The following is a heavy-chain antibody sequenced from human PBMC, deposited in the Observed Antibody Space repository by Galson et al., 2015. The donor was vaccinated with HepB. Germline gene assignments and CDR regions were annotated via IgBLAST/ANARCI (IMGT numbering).Heavy chain of an antibody. CDR3: ARGTQHLWSGPNYYYYMDV. D-gene: IGHD3-3*02. Sequence: SVKVSCKASGGTFSSYAISWVRQAPGQGLEWMGRIIPILGIANYAQKFQGRVTITADKSTSTAYMELSSLRSEDTAVYYCARGTQHLWSGPNYYYYMDVWGKGTTVTVSS. J-gene: IGHJ6*03. CDR1: GGTFSSYA. V-gene: IGHV1-69*04. CDR2: IIPILGIA.